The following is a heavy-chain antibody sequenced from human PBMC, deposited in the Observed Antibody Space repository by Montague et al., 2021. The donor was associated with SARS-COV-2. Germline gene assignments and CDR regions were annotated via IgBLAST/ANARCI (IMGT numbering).Heavy chain of an antibody. Sequence: SVKVSCKASGYTFANNGINWVRQAPGQGLEWMGWISAYNGDTNYAQKLQGRLAMSTDTSTSTAYMDLRSLTSDDTAVYYCARGSSRVRLGDYWGQGTLLTVSS. CDR2: ISAYNGDT. CDR1: GYTFANNG. J-gene: IGHJ4*02. CDR3: ARGSSRVRLGDY. D-gene: IGHD3-16*01. V-gene: IGHV1-18*01.